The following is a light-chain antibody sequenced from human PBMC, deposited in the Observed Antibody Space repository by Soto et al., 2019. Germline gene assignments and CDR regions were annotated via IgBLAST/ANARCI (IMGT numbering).Light chain of an antibody. CDR1: QSVTSI. J-gene: IGKJ5*01. V-gene: IGKV3-20*01. CDR2: GAS. Sequence: EIVMTQSPSTLSVSPGERATLSCRASQSVTSILAWYQQKPGQAPRLLIYGASSRASGIPDRFSGVGSGTDFTLTISRLEPEDFAVYYCQQYGSTPITFGQGTRLEIK. CDR3: QQYGSTPIT.